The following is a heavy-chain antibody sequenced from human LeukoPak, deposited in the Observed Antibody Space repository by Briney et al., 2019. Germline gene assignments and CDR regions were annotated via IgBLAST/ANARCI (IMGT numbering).Heavy chain of an antibody. V-gene: IGHV1-3*03. CDR2: INAGNGNT. Sequence: ASVRVSCKASGYTFTSYAMHWVRQAPGQRLEWMGWINAGNGNTKYSQEFQGRVTITRDTSASTAYMELSSLRSEDMAVYYCARGGSSGGLDYWGQGTLVTVSS. CDR1: GYTFTSYA. CDR3: ARGGSSGGLDY. J-gene: IGHJ4*02. D-gene: IGHD6-19*01.